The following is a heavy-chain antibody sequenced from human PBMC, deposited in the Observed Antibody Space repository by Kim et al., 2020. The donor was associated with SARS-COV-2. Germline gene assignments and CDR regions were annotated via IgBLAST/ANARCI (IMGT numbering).Heavy chain of an antibody. Sequence: ASVKVSCKASGYTFTGYYMHWVRQAPGQGLEWMGWINPNSGGTNYAQKFQGWVTMTRDTSISTAYMELSRLRSDDTAVYYCARDNYYGSGSYSRNWFDPWGQGTLVTVST. CDR1: GYTFTGYY. J-gene: IGHJ5*02. D-gene: IGHD3-10*01. CDR3: ARDNYYGSGSYSRNWFDP. CDR2: INPNSGGT. V-gene: IGHV1-2*04.